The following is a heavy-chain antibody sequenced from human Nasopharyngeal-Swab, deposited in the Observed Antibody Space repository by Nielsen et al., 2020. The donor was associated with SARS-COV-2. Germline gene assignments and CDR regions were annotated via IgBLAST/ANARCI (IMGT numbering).Heavy chain of an antibody. J-gene: IGHJ6*03. D-gene: IGHD3-22*01. CDR2: INPNSGGT. Sequence: ASVKVSCKASGYTFTGYYMHWVRQAPGQGLEWMGRINPNSGGTNYAQKFQGRFTMTRDTSISTAYMELSRLRSDDTAVYYCARGPDSSGYNYYYYYIDVWGKGTTVTVSS. CDR1: GYTFTGYY. CDR3: ARGPDSSGYNYYYYYIDV. V-gene: IGHV1-2*06.